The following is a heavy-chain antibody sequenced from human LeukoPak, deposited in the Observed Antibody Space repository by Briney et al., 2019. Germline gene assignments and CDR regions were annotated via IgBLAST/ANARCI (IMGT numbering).Heavy chain of an antibody. CDR3: ARIGAGSSRDY. Sequence: GGSLRLSCAASGFSFNSYWMTWVRQAPGKGLEWVSSIVGSSSTYYADSLKGRFTISRDNAKNSLYLQMNSLRAEDTAVYYCARIGAGSSRDYWGQGTLVTVSS. D-gene: IGHD6-13*01. V-gene: IGHV3-21*01. J-gene: IGHJ4*02. CDR1: GFSFNSYW. CDR2: IVGSSST.